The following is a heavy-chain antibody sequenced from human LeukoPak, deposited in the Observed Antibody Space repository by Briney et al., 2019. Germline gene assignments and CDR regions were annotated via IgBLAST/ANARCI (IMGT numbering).Heavy chain of an antibody. CDR3: ARAWGAGGNVY. CDR2: IYYSGST. D-gene: IGHD3-16*01. V-gene: IGHV4-30-4*08. Sequence: SETLSLTCTVSGGSISSGDYYWSWIRQPPGKGLEWIGYIYYSGSTYYNPSLKSRVTISVDTSKNQFSLKLSSVTAADTAVYYCARAWGAGGNVYWGQGTLVTVSS. CDR1: GGSISSGDYY. J-gene: IGHJ4*02.